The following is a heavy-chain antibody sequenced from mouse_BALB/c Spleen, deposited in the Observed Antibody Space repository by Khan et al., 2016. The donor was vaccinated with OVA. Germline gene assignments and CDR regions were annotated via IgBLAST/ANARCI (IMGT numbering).Heavy chain of an antibody. CDR1: GYTFTSHT. J-gene: IGHJ4*01. CDR2: INPRSGYT. Sequence: QVQLQQSGAELARPGASVKMSCKASGYTFTSHTMHWVKQRPGQGLEWIGYINPRSGYTNYNQKFNDKATLTADKSSSPAYMQLSSLTSEDSAVYYCARRTTEYAMDYGGQGTSVTVSS. V-gene: IGHV1-4*01. D-gene: IGHD2-14*01. CDR3: ARRTTEYAMDY.